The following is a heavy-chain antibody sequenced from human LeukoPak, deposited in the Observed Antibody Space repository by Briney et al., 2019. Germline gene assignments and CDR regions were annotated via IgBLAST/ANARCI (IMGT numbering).Heavy chain of an antibody. V-gene: IGHV3-7*01. CDR2: INQEGSEK. Sequence: PGGSLRLSCAVSGFPFSTFRMSWVRQAPGKGLEWVAIINQEGSEKYYVDSVRGRFAISRDNAKNSLYLQMNSLRPEDTAMYYCARGGSSWDFAFDIWGQGTMVTVSS. CDR1: GFPFSTFR. J-gene: IGHJ3*02. CDR3: ARGGSSWDFAFDI. D-gene: IGHD6-13*01.